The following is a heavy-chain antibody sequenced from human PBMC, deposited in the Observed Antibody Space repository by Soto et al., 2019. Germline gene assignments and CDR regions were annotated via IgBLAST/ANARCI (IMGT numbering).Heavy chain of an antibody. CDR3: ARTLGYCSGGSCYSSPYYYYGMDV. CDR2: IYYSGST. D-gene: IGHD2-15*01. CDR1: GGSISSYY. J-gene: IGHJ6*02. V-gene: IGHV4-59*01. Sequence: SETLSLTCTVSGGSISSYYWSWIRQPPGKGLEWIGYIYYSGSTNYNPSLKSRVTISVDTSKNQFSLKLSSVTAADTAVYYCARTLGYCSGGSCYSSPYYYYGMDVWGQGTTVTVSS.